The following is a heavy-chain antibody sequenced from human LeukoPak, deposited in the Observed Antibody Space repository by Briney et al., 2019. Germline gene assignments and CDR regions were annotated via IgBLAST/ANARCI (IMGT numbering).Heavy chain of an antibody. CDR1: GFTFSSYA. Sequence: GGSLRLSCAASGFTFSSYAMKWVRQAPGKGLEWVSAISRTSAYIYYSDSVKGQFTISRDNAKNSVYLQIDSLRAEDTATYYCAKTTTGYSSGRYPAWPIDYWGQGTLVTVSS. CDR2: ISRTSAYI. CDR3: AKTTTGYSSGRYPAWPIDY. J-gene: IGHJ4*02. D-gene: IGHD2-15*01. V-gene: IGHV3-21*04.